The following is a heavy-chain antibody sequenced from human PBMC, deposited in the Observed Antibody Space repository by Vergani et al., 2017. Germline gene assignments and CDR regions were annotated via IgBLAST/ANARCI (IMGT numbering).Heavy chain of an antibody. CDR1: GGPISSYY. V-gene: IGHV4-59*01. CDR2: IYYSGST. J-gene: IGHJ5*02. D-gene: IGHD6-6*01. CDR3: ARDRRQLAPVGYWFDP. Sequence: QVQLQESGPGLVKPSETLSLTCTVSGGPISSYYWSWIRQPPGKGLEWIGYIYYSGSTNYNPSLKSRVTISVDTSKNQFSLKLSSVTAADTAVYYCARDRRQLAPVGYWFDPWGQGTLVTVSS.